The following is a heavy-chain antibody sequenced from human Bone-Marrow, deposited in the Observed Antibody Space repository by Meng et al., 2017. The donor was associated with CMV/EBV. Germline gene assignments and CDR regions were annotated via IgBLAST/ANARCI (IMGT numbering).Heavy chain of an antibody. Sequence: SVKVSCKASGGTFSSYAISWVRQAPGQGLEWMGGIIPILGIANYAQKFQGRVTITADKSTSTAYMELSSLRSEDTAVYYCARGSLIAYWFDPWGQGTLVTVSS. CDR2: IIPILGIA. V-gene: IGHV1-69*10. CDR3: ARGSLIAYWFDP. J-gene: IGHJ5*02. CDR1: GGTFSSYA.